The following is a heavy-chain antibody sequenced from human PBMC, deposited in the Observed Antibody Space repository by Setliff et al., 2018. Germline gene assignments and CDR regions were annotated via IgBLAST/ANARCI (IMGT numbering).Heavy chain of an antibody. CDR2: ISPSGST. CDR3: ARSPSSGAYWNPRPFYSDY. D-gene: IGHD1-26*01. CDR1: GASISSGGYY. V-gene: IGHV4-61*09. J-gene: IGHJ4*02. Sequence: SETLSLTCTVSGASISSGGYYWTWIRQPAGKALEWIGHISPSGSTTYNPSLKSRVTISPDTPKNHFSLKVNSVTAADTALYYCARSPSSGAYWNPRPFYSDYWGQGTLVTVSS.